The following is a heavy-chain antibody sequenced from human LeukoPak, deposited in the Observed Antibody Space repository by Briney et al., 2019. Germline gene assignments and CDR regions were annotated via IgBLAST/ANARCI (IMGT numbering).Heavy chain of an antibody. D-gene: IGHD4-17*01. J-gene: IGHJ4*02. CDR3: ARYGALDY. Sequence: GSLRLSCAGSGFTFSSYAMSWVRQAPGKGLQWVANINQDGSEKYYVDSVKGRFTISRDNAKNSLYLQMKSLRTEDTAVYYCARYGALDYWGQGTLVTVSS. CDR2: INQDGSEK. CDR1: GFTFSSYA. V-gene: IGHV3-7*04.